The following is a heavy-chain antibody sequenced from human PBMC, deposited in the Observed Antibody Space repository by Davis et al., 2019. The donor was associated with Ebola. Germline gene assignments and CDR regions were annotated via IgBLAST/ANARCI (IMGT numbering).Heavy chain of an antibody. CDR2: ISYDGSNK. Sequence: PGGSLRLSCAASGFTFSSYGMHWVRQAPGKGLEWVAVISYDGSNKYYADSVKGRFTISRDNSKNTLYLQMNSLRAEDTAVYYCAKDPGIAVAGNVAFDYWGQGTLVTVSS. CDR1: GFTFSSYG. D-gene: IGHD6-19*01. CDR3: AKDPGIAVAGNVAFDY. J-gene: IGHJ4*02. V-gene: IGHV3-30*18.